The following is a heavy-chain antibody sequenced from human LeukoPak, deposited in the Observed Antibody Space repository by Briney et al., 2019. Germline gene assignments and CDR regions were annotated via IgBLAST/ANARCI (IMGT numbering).Heavy chain of an antibody. Sequence: PSETLSLTCTVSDGSISSGSYYWSWIRQPAGKGLEWIGRIYTSGSTNYNPSLKSRVTISVDTSKNQFSLKLSSVTAADTAVYYCAREYDFWSGLDYWGQGTLVTVSS. D-gene: IGHD3-3*01. CDR1: DGSISSGSYY. V-gene: IGHV4-61*02. J-gene: IGHJ4*02. CDR2: IYTSGST. CDR3: AREYDFWSGLDY.